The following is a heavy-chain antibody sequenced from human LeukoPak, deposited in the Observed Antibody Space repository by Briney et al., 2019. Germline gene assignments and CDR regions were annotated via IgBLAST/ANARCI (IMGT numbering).Heavy chain of an antibody. D-gene: IGHD4-17*01. CDR3: ARLNGDYPYYFDY. CDR1: GGSISSSSYY. V-gene: IGHV4-39*01. Sequence: SETLSLTCTVSGGSISSSSYYWGWIRQPPGKGLEWIGSIYYSGSTYYNPSLKSRVTISVDTSKTQFSLKLSSVTAADTAVYYCARLNGDYPYYFDYWGQGTLVTVSS. CDR2: IYYSGST. J-gene: IGHJ4*02.